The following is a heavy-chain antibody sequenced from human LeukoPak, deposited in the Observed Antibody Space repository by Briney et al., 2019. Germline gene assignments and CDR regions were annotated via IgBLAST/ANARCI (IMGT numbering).Heavy chain of an antibody. V-gene: IGHV4-59*08. CDR2: IYYSGST. CDR1: GGSISSYY. J-gene: IGHJ3*02. D-gene: IGHD1-26*01. CDR3: ARHGIYSGSYLHAFDI. Sequence: SETLSLTCTVSGGSISSYYWSWLRQPPGKGLEWIGYIYYSGSTNYNPSLKSRVTISVDTSKNQFSLKLSSVTAADTAVYYCARHGIYSGSYLHAFDIWGQGTMVTVSS.